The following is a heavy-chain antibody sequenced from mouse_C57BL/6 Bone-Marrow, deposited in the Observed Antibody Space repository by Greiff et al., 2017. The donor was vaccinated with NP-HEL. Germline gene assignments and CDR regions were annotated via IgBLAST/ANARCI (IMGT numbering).Heavy chain of an antibody. V-gene: IGHV1-80*01. J-gene: IGHJ3*01. D-gene: IGHD2-4*01. CDR1: GYAFSSYW. Sequence: VQLQQSGAELVKPGASVKISCKASGYAFSSYWMNWVKQRPGKGLEWIGQIYPGDGDTNYNGKFKGKATLTADKSSSTAYMQLSSLTSEDSAVYFCARGGSTMITLFAYWGQGTLVTVSA. CDR3: ARGGSTMITLFAY. CDR2: IYPGDGDT.